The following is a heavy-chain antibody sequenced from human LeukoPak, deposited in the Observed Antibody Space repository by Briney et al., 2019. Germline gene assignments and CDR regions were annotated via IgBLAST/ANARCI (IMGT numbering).Heavy chain of an antibody. D-gene: IGHD3-10*01. V-gene: IGHV3-23*01. Sequence: PSETLSLTCAVSGGSISSSNWWSWVRQAPGKGLEWVSAISGSGGSTYYADSVKGRFTISRDNFKNTLYLQMNSLRAEDTAVYYCATSRGYFDYWGQGTLVTVSS. CDR3: ATSRGYFDY. CDR2: ISGSGGST. CDR1: GGSISSSN. J-gene: IGHJ4*02.